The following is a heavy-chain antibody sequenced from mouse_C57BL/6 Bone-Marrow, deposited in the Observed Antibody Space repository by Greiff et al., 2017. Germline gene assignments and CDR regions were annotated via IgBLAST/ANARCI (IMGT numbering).Heavy chain of an antibody. D-gene: IGHD1-1*01. Sequence: QVQLQQPGAELVRPGTSVKLSCKASGYTFTSYWMHWVKQRPGQGLEWIGVIDPSDSYTSYNQKFKGKATLTVDTSSSTAYMQLSSLTSEDSAVYYCAAYYYGSSRYWYFDVWGTGTTVTVSS. V-gene: IGHV1-59*01. CDR3: AAYYYGSSRYWYFDV. CDR2: IDPSDSYT. J-gene: IGHJ1*03. CDR1: GYTFTSYW.